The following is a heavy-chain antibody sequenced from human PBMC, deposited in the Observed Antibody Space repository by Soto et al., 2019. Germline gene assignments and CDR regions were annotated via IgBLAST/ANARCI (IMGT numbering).Heavy chain of an antibody. Sequence: SETLSLTCTVSGGPISSGGYYWSWIRQHPGKGLEWIGYIYYSGSTYYNPSLKSRVTISVDTSKNQFSLKLSSVTAADTAVYYCARTPPWRNMVRGVMANYYGMDVWGQGTTVTVSS. CDR1: GGPISSGGYY. V-gene: IGHV4-31*03. J-gene: IGHJ6*02. CDR2: IYYSGST. D-gene: IGHD3-10*01. CDR3: ARTPPWRNMVRGVMANYYGMDV.